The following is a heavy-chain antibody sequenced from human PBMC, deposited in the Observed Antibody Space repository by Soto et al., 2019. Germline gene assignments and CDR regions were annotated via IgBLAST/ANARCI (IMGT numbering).Heavy chain of an antibody. J-gene: IGHJ5*02. CDR1: GGSVSSDSYH. V-gene: IGHV4-61*01. D-gene: IGHD1-26*01. Sequence: QVQLQESGPGLVKPSETLSLSCTVSGGSVSSDSYHWCWIRQPPGKGLEWIGNIYYSGSTNHNPTLMSRFTISIDTSEMLFSLHLSAVTAADTAVYYCAPRVGATTPRTWGQGNMVIVSS. CDR2: IYYSGST. CDR3: APRVGATTPRT.